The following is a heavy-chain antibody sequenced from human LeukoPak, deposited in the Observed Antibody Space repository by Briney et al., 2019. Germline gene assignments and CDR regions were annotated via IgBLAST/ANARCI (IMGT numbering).Heavy chain of an antibody. Sequence: ASVKVSCMPSGYTFTAYYIHWVRQAPGQGLEWMGWINPHNGTTNSAQKLHGPVTATRDTSINTPYMVLSRLISDDTAVYDCPREDYGEKYCFDYWGQGTLVTVSS. CDR3: PREDYGEKYCFDY. J-gene: IGHJ4*02. V-gene: IGHV1-2*02. D-gene: IGHD4-17*01. CDR2: INPHNGTT. CDR1: GYTFTAYY.